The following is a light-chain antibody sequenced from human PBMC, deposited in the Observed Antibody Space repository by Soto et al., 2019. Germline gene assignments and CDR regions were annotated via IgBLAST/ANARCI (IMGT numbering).Light chain of an antibody. CDR2: GAS. V-gene: IGKV3-20*01. CDR3: QQYGSSPVT. J-gene: IGKJ1*01. CDR1: QSVSSN. Sequence: EIMMTQSPATLSVSPGGRGTRSCRASQSVSSNLAWYQQNPGQPPRLLIYGASSRATGIPDRFSGSGSGTDFTLTISRLEPEDFAVYYCQQYGSSPVTFGQGTKVDIK.